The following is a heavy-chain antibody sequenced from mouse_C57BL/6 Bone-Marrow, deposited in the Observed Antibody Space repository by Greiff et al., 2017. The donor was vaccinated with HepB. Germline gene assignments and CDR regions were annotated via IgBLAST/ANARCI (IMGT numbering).Heavy chain of an antibody. V-gene: IGHV1-7*01. D-gene: IGHD1-1*01. CDR3: ARDTTVVNYAMDY. J-gene: IGHJ4*01. Sequence: QVQLQQSGAELAKPGASVKLSCKASGYTFTSYWMHWVKQRPGQGLEWIGYINPSSGYTKYNQKFKDKATLTADKSSSTAYMQLSSLTYEDSAVYYCARDTTVVNYAMDYWGQGTSVTVSS. CDR2: INPSSGYT. CDR1: GYTFTSYW.